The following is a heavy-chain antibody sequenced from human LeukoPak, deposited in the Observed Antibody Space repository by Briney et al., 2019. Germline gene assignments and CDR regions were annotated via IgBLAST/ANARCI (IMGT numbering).Heavy chain of an antibody. CDR3: AREPRRYSGSYYSVFDI. CDR1: GGSISSGSYY. V-gene: IGHV4-61*02. CDR2: IYTSGST. J-gene: IGHJ3*02. Sequence: SETLSLTCTVPGGSISSGSYYWSWIRQPAGKGLEWIGRIYTSGSTNYNPSLKSRVTISVDTSKNQFSLKLSSVTAADTAVYYCAREPRRYSGSYYSVFDIWGQGTMVTVSS. D-gene: IGHD1-26*01.